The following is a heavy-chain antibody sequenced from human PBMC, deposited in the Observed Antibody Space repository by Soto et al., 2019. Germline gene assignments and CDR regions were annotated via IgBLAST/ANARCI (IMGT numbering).Heavy chain of an antibody. CDR2: IYPGDSDT. J-gene: IGHJ4*02. CDR1: GYSFTSYW. Sequence: GESLKISCKGSGYSFTSYWIGWVRQMSGKGLEWMGIIYPGDSDTRYSPSFQGQVTISADKSTSTAYMELSSLRSEDTAVYYCASREGYSYVSHHWGQGTLVTVSS. V-gene: IGHV5-51*01. D-gene: IGHD5-18*01. CDR3: ASREGYSYVSHH.